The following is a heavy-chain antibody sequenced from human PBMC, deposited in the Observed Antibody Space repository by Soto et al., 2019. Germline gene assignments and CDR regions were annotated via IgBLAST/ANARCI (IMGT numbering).Heavy chain of an antibody. D-gene: IGHD3-3*01. J-gene: IGHJ4*02. CDR2: ISAYKGNT. Sequence: ASVQVSCTASGYTFTSYGISWVRPAPGQGLEWMGWISAYKGNTNNAQKLQGRVTMTTVTSTSTAYMELGSLRSDDTAVYYCARAEGYYGSTFFSNWGQGTLVTVSS. CDR1: GYTFTSYG. CDR3: ARAEGYYGSTFFSN. V-gene: IGHV1-18*04.